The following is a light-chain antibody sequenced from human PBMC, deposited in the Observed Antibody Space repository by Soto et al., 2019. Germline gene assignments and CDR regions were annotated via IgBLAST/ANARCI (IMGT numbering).Light chain of an antibody. V-gene: IGKV2-28*01. CDR2: LGS. CDR3: MQALQTPPT. J-gene: IGKJ4*01. Sequence: DIVMTQSPLSLPVTPGEPASISCRSSQSLLHRSGYNYLTWYLQKPGQSPQLLIYLGSSRASGVPDRFSGSGSGTDFTLKISRVEAEDVGVYYCMQALQTPPTFGGGTKVEIK. CDR1: QSLLHRSGYNY.